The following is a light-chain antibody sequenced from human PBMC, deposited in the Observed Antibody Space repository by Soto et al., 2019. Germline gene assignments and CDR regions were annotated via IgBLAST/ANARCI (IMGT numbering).Light chain of an antibody. V-gene: IGKV1-33*01. Sequence: IPMTQSPSSLSASVGDRVTITCQESQDIRNYLNWYPQKPGNAPKLVISDASNLETGVPSRCSGSGSGTYFTFTIRSLQPEDIVTYYCQQVENLLTFGQGTRLEN. CDR3: QQVENLLT. CDR2: DAS. CDR1: QDIRNY. J-gene: IGKJ5*01.